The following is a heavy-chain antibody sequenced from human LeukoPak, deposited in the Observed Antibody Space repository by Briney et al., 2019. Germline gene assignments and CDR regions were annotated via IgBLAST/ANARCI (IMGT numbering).Heavy chain of an antibody. D-gene: IGHD2-2*01. Sequence: GESLKISCKGSGYSFTSYWIGWVRQMPGKGLEWMGIIYPGDSDTRYSPSFQGRVTISADKSISTAYLQWSSLKASDTAMYYCARHLGYCSSTSCYAGDYYYYGMDVWGQGTTVTVSS. CDR1: GYSFTSYW. V-gene: IGHV5-51*01. CDR2: IYPGDSDT. CDR3: ARHLGYCSSTSCYAGDYYYYGMDV. J-gene: IGHJ6*02.